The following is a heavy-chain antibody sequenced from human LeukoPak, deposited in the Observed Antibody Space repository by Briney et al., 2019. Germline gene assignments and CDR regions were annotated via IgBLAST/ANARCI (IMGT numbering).Heavy chain of an antibody. Sequence: GGPLQISCQGSGSRFTSYWIGWVRQMPGKGLEWMGIIYPGDSDTRYSPSFQGQVTISADKSISTSYLQWSSLKASDTPMYYCASKRGYSGYDAFDIWGQGTMVTVSS. CDR1: GSRFTSYW. CDR3: ASKRGYSGYDAFDI. V-gene: IGHV5-51*01. J-gene: IGHJ3*02. D-gene: IGHD5-12*01. CDR2: IYPGDSDT.